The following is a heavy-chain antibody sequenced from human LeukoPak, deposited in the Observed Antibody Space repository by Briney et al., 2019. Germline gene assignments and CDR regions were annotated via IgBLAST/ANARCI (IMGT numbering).Heavy chain of an antibody. V-gene: IGHV3-30*02. CDR2: IRYDGSNK. J-gene: IGHJ4*02. CDR3: AKGPRYDGTAMATLLLPYFDY. CDR1: GFTSSSYG. Sequence: PGGSLRLSCAASGFTSSSYGMHWVRQAPGKGLEWVAFIRYDGSNKYYADSVKGRFTISRDNSKNTLYLQMNSLRAEDTAVYYCAKGPRYDGTAMATLLLPYFDYWGQGTLVTVSS. D-gene: IGHD5-18*01.